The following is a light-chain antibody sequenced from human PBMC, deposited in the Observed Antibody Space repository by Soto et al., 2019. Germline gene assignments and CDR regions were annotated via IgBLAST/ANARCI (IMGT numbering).Light chain of an antibody. CDR2: DVN. Sequence: QSALTQPASVSGSPGQSITISCAGSTFDVGSSDYVSWYQHRPGEAPLLVMNDVNRRPSGVSDRFSGSKSGNTASLIISGLQAEGGGEYYCSSFPATTHVVFGGGTKVTVL. CDR1: TFDVGSSDY. J-gene: IGLJ2*01. CDR3: SSFPATTHVV. V-gene: IGLV2-14*03.